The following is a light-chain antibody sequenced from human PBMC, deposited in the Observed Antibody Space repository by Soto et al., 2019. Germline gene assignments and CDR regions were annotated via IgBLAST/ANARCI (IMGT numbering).Light chain of an antibody. CDR3: QQYDTSTRT. J-gene: IGKJ1*01. CDR2: GAS. V-gene: IGKV3-20*01. Sequence: IVLTQSPGTLSLSPGERATLSCRASQSVSSSYLDWYQQKNGQAPRLLIYGASSRATGIPERFSGSGYGTDLTLTITRMETEDFAVYYCQQYDTSTRTFGQGTKVDIK. CDR1: QSVSSSY.